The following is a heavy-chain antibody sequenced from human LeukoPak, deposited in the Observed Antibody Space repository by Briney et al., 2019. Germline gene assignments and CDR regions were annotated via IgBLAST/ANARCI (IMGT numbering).Heavy chain of an antibody. V-gene: IGHV3-30*04. Sequence: GRSLRLSCAASGFTFSSYAMHWVRQAPGKGLEWVAVISYDGSNKYYADSVKGRFTISRDNSKNTLYLRMNSLRAEDTAVYYCARDRTYSGWYIDYWGQGTLVTVSS. CDR2: ISYDGSNK. D-gene: IGHD6-19*01. CDR3: ARDRTYSGWYIDY. J-gene: IGHJ4*02. CDR1: GFTFSSYA.